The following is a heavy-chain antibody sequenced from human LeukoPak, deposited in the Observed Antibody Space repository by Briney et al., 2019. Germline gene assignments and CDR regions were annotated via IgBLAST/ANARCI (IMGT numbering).Heavy chain of an antibody. J-gene: IGHJ4*02. Sequence: ASVKVSCKASGYTFTSYGISWVRLAPGQGLEWMGWISAYNGNTNYAQKLQGRVTMTTDTSTSTAYMELRSLRSDDTAVYYCASVYYDSSGYQAIDYWGQGTLVTVSS. V-gene: IGHV1-18*01. D-gene: IGHD3-22*01. CDR2: ISAYNGNT. CDR1: GYTFTSYG. CDR3: ASVYYDSSGYQAIDY.